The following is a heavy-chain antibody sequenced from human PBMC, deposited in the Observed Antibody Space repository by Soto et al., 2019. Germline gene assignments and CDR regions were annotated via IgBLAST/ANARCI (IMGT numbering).Heavy chain of an antibody. CDR3: VRGDNWNDEASDY. CDR1: GFMFSNHG. V-gene: IGHV3-33*01. CDR2: IWSDGNNR. J-gene: IGHJ4*02. D-gene: IGHD1-1*01. Sequence: QVHLVESGGGVVQPGRSLRLSCAASGFMFSNHGMHWVRQAPGKGLEWVAVIWSDGNNRYYADSVKGRFTISRDNSKNTVYLQMSSLRVEDTAVYYCVRGDNWNDEASDYWGQGTLVTVSS.